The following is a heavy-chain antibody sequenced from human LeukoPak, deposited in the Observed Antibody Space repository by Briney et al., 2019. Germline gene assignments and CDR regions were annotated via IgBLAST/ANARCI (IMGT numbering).Heavy chain of an antibody. CDR3: ARFWRGFDY. Sequence: GGSLRLSCAASGFTFSGYAMSWVRQAPGKGLEWVANIKQDGSEKYYVDSVKGRFTISRDNAKNSLYLQMNSLRAEDTAVYYCARFWRGFDYWGQGTLVTVSS. CDR2: IKQDGSEK. D-gene: IGHD3-3*01. J-gene: IGHJ4*02. CDR1: GFTFSGYA. V-gene: IGHV3-7*01.